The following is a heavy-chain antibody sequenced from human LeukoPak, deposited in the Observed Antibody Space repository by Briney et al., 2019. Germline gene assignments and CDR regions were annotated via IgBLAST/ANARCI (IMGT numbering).Heavy chain of an antibody. CDR2: IYTSGST. Sequence: SETLSLTCTVSGGSISSYYWSWIRQPAGKGLEWIGRIYTSGSTNYNPSLKSRVTMSVDTSKNQFSLKLSSVTAADTAIYYCARDGETSSWYYYFYGWGRGTLVTVSS. CDR3: ARDGETSSWYYYFYG. V-gene: IGHV4-4*07. J-gene: IGHJ4*02. D-gene: IGHD6-13*01. CDR1: GGSISSYY.